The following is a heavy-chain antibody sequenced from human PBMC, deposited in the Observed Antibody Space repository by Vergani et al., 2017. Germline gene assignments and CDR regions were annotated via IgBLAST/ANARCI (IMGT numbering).Heavy chain of an antibody. V-gene: IGHV5-51*01. Sequence: EVELVQSGPEMRKPGESLKISCKGYEYSFGNYWIGWVRQMPGKGLEWMGVIYTADSDTRYSPSFQGQVTISADKSISTAFLQWDSLKASDTALYYCARHTTYTDSWGQGTLVTVSS. CDR3: ARHTTYTDS. D-gene: IGHD1-1*01. CDR2: IYTADSDT. J-gene: IGHJ4*02. CDR1: EYSFGNYW.